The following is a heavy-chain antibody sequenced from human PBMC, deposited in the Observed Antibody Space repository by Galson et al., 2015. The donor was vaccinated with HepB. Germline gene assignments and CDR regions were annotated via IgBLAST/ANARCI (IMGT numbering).Heavy chain of an antibody. CDR3: AKENRIAVAGGFDY. J-gene: IGHJ4*02. CDR1: GFTFDDYA. CDR2: ISWNSGSI. D-gene: IGHD6-19*01. Sequence: SLRLSCAASGFTFDDYAMHWVRQAPGKGLEWVSGISWNSGSIGYADSVKGRFTISRDNAKNSLYLQMNSLRAEDTALYYCAKENRIAVAGGFDYWGQGTLVTVSS. V-gene: IGHV3-9*01.